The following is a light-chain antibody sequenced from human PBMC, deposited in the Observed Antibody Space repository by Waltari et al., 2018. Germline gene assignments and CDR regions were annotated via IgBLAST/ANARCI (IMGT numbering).Light chain of an antibody. CDR1: QSVRSSY. CDR2: GAS. CDR3: QQYNTYPLT. Sequence: EIVLTQSPGTLSLSPGERATLSCRASQSVRSSYLAWYQQKPGQAPRLLIYGASSRATGIPDRFSGSGSGTDFTLTISRLEPEDFAVYYCQQYNTYPLTFGQGTRLEI. J-gene: IGKJ5*01. V-gene: IGKV3-20*01.